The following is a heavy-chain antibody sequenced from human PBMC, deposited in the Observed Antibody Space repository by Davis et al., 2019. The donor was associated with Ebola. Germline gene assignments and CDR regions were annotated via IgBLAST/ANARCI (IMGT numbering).Heavy chain of an antibody. J-gene: IGHJ4*02. V-gene: IGHV3-21*01. CDR1: GFTFSGYW. CDR3: ARKSGIDY. Sequence: GGSLRLSCTASGFTFSGYWMHWVRQAPGKGLEWVSSISSTSYFIYYADSLKGRLTISRDNSKNTLYLQMNSLRAEDTAVYYCARKSGIDYWGQGTLVTVSS. D-gene: IGHD6-25*01. CDR2: ISSTSYFI.